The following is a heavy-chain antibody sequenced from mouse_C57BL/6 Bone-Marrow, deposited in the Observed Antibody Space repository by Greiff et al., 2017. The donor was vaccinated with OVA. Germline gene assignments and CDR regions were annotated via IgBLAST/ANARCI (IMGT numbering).Heavy chain of an antibody. Sequence: QVQLQQSGAELARPGASVKLSCKASGYTFTSYGISWVKQSTGQGLALIGEIYPRSGNTYYNEKFKGKATLTADKSSSTAYMELRSLTSEDSAVYFCGAHYYGSSYYWGQGTLVTVSA. J-gene: IGHJ3*01. V-gene: IGHV1-81*01. CDR1: GYTFTSYG. CDR2: IYPRSGNT. D-gene: IGHD1-1*01. CDR3: GAHYYGSSYY.